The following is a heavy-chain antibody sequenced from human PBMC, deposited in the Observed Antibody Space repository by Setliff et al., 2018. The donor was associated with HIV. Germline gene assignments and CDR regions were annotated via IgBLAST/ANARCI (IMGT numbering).Heavy chain of an antibody. Sequence: PSETLSLTCAVSGGSINSGSYYWGWIRQPPGKGLEWIGNIHYSGSTYYNPSLKSRVTISVDTSKNQFSLKLSSVTAADTAVYYCARETREAVAGSNYYYYYGLDVWGQGTTVTVSS. CDR2: IHYSGST. CDR1: GGSINSGSYY. CDR3: ARETREAVAGSNYYYYYGLDV. V-gene: IGHV4-39*07. D-gene: IGHD6-19*01. J-gene: IGHJ6*02.